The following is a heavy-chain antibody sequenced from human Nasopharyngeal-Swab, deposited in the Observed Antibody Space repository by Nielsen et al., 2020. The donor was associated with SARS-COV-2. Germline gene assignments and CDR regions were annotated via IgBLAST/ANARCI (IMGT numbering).Heavy chain of an antibody. CDR1: GYTFTSYG. V-gene: IGHV1-18*01. D-gene: IGHD6-19*01. J-gene: IGHJ4*02. CDR2: ISAYNGNT. CDR3: ARGDGDSSGWYTNGDYFDY. Sequence: ASVKVSCKASGYTFTSYGISWVRQAPGQGLEWMGWISAYNGNTNYAQKLQGRVTMTTDTSTSTAYMELRSLRSEDTAVYYCARGDGDSSGWYTNGDYFDYWGQGTLVTVSS.